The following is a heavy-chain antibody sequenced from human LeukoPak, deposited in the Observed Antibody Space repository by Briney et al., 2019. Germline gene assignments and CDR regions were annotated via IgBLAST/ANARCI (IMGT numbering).Heavy chain of an antibody. CDR3: ARGPLTVTRGFDP. CDR1: GGSIDIYY. J-gene: IGHJ5*02. Sequence: SETLSLTCTVSGGSIDIYYWSWIRQPAGKGLEWIGRIYTSGSTNYNPSLKTRVTMSVDTSKNQFSLKLSSVTAADTAVYYCARGPLTVTRGFDPWGQGTLVTVSS. CDR2: IYTSGST. V-gene: IGHV4-4*07. D-gene: IGHD4-17*01.